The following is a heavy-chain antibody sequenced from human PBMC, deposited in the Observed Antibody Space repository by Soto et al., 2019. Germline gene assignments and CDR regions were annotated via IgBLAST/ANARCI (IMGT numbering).Heavy chain of an antibody. CDR3: ARGQYSAMDV. CDR1: GDSLFSNGVA. Sequence: SQTLSLTCVISGDSLFSNGVAWNWIRQSPSRGLEWLGRTYYYRSRWYNDYAVSVKSRITVNPDTSKSQFSLYLNSVTPEDSAVYYCARGQYSAMDVWGQGTTVTVSS. J-gene: IGHJ6*02. CDR2: TYYYRSRWYN. V-gene: IGHV6-1*01. D-gene: IGHD5-18*01.